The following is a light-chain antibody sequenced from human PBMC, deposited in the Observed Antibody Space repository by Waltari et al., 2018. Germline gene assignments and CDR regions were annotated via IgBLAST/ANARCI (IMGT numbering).Light chain of an antibody. CDR2: WAS. CDR3: QQYYTTPPT. CDR1: QSVLYSSNNKNY. V-gene: IGKV4-1*01. Sequence: DIVMTKSPDSLAVFLAERATTTSKSSQSVLYSSNNKNYLAWYQQKPGQPPKLLIYWASTRESGVPDRFSGSGSGTDFTLTISSLLAEDVALYYCQQYYTTPPTFGPGTKVDIK. J-gene: IGKJ3*01.